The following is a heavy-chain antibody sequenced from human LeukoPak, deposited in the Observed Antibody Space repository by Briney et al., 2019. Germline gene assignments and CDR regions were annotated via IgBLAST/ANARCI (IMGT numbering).Heavy chain of an antibody. V-gene: IGHV1-18*01. CDR3: AGDLCTNGVCYLGQ. CDR2: ISAYNDNT. CDR1: GYTFTSYG. D-gene: IGHD2-8*01. J-gene: IGHJ4*02. Sequence: ASVTVSCKASGYTFTSYGISWVRQALGQGLEWMGWISAYNDNTKYAQKFQGRVAMTTDTSTSTAYMELRSLRSDDTAVYYCAGDLCTNGVCYLGQWGQGTLVTVSS.